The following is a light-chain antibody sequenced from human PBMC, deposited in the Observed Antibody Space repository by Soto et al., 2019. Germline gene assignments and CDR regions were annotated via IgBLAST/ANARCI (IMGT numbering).Light chain of an antibody. CDR1: SSDVGGYNY. V-gene: IGLV2-14*01. J-gene: IGLJ3*02. CDR2: EVS. Sequence: QSALTQPASVSGSPGQSITISCTGTSSDVGGYNYVSWYQQHPGKAPKLMIYEVSNRPSGVSNRFSGSKSGNTASLTISGLQAEDEADYYCSSYTSSSTSDVFGGGIKLTVL. CDR3: SSYTSSSTSDV.